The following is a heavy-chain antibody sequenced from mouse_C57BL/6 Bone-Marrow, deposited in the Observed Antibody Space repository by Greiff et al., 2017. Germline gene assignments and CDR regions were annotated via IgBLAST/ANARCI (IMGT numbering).Heavy chain of an antibody. J-gene: IGHJ1*03. V-gene: IGHV1-53*01. D-gene: IGHD1-1*01. CDR3: ARSYGSSYDWCFDV. Sequence: VQLQQPGTELVKPGASVKLSCKASGYTFTSYWMHWVKQRPGQGLEWIGNINPSNGGTNYNEKFKSKATLTVDKSSSTSYMQLSSLSSEDSAVYYCARSYGSSYDWCFDVWGTGTTVTVSS. CDR1: GYTFTSYW. CDR2: INPSNGGT.